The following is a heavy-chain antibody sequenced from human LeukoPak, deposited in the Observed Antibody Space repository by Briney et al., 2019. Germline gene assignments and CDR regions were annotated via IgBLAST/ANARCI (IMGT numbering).Heavy chain of an antibody. J-gene: IGHJ4*02. D-gene: IGHD3-22*01. V-gene: IGHV3-23*01. CDR1: GSTFSSYA. CDR3: AKNAEYYYDSSGYSDY. Sequence: PGGSLRLSCAASGSTFSSYAMSWVRQAPGKGLEWVSAISGSGGSTYYADSVKGRFTISRANSKHTLYLQMNSLRAEDTAVYYCAKNAEYYYDSSGYSDYWGQGTLVTVSS. CDR2: ISGSGGST.